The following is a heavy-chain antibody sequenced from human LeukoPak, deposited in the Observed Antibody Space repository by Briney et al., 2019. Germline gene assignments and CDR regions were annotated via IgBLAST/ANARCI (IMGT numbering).Heavy chain of an antibody. V-gene: IGHV3-30*02. CDR1: GFTFSSYG. CDR2: IRYDGSNK. J-gene: IGHJ4*02. Sequence: PGGSLRLSCAASGFTFSSYGMHWVRQAPGKGLEWVAFIRYDGSNKYYADSVKGRFTISRDNAKNTLYLQMHSLRDEDTAVYYCVRAADSGAYGRFDYWGQGTLVTVSS. CDR3: VRAADSGAYGRFDY. D-gene: IGHD4-17*01.